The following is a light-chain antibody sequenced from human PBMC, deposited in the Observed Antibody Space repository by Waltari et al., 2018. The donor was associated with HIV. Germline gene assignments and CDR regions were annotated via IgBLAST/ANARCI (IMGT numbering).Light chain of an antibody. J-gene: IGLJ3*02. Sequence: QSALTQPPSASGSTGQSVTISRTGTSSDVGGSKYVSSYQQHPGKAPKLMIYEVNKRPSGVPDRFSGSKSANTASLTVSGLQADDEADYYCNSYAGSNNWVFGGGTKLTVL. V-gene: IGLV2-8*01. CDR3: NSYAGSNNWV. CDR1: SSDVGGSKY. CDR2: EVN.